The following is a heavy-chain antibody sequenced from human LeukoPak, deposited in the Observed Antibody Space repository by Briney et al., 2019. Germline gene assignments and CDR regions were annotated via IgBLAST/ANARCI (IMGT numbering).Heavy chain of an antibody. CDR2: INPSGGST. Sequence: GASVKVSCKASGYTFTSYYMHWVRQAPGQGLERMGIINPSGGSTSYAQKFQGRVTMTRDTSTSTVYMELSSLRSEDTAVYYCARVPFGGVSWFDPWGQGTLVTVSS. CDR1: GYTFTSYY. J-gene: IGHJ5*02. V-gene: IGHV1-46*01. CDR3: ARVPFGGVSWFDP. D-gene: IGHD3-16*01.